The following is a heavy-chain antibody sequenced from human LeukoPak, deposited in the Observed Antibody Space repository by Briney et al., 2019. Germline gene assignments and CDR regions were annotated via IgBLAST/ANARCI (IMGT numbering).Heavy chain of an antibody. D-gene: IGHD4-17*01. Sequence: GRSLRLSCAASGFTFSSYGMHWVRQAPGKGLEWVAVIWYDGSNKYYADSVKGRFTISRDNSKNTLYLQMNSLRAEDTAVYYCAREPSFYGDYFGFDYWPQGTLVTVSS. V-gene: IGHV3-33*01. J-gene: IGHJ4*02. CDR1: GFTFSSYG. CDR3: AREPSFYGDYFGFDY. CDR2: IWYDGSNK.